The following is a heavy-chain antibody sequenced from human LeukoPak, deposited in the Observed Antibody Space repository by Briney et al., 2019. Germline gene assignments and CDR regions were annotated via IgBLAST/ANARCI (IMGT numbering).Heavy chain of an antibody. CDR2: INHSGST. CDR3: ARNSYSYGYLTGYYFDF. D-gene: IGHD5-18*01. V-gene: IGHV4-34*01. Sequence: RSSETLSLTCAVYGGSFSGYYWSWIRQPPGKGLDWIGEINHSGSTNYNPSLKSRVTVSVDTSKNQFSLNLSSVTAADTAVYYCARNSYSYGYLTGYYFDFWGQGTLVTVSS. J-gene: IGHJ4*02. CDR1: GGSFSGYY.